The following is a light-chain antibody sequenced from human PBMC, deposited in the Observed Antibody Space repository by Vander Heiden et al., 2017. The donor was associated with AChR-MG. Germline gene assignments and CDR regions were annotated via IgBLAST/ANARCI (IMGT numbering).Light chain of an antibody. Sequence: QSALAQPASVSGSPGQPITISCTGTMSEAANYKPVSWYQQHPGRAPRLIIYEGTRRPSGVSDRFSGSESGNTASLTISGLQAEDEAKYYCSSFASDTASVVFGGGTVVTVL. CDR2: EGT. V-gene: IGLV2-23*01. CDR1: MSEAANYKP. J-gene: IGLJ2*01. CDR3: SSFASDTASVV.